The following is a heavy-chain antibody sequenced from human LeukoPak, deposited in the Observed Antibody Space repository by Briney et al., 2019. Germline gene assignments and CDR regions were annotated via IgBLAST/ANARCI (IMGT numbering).Heavy chain of an antibody. J-gene: IGHJ6*02. CDR3: AKDLGGYSGIYGMDV. D-gene: IGHD5-12*01. Sequence: PGGSLRLSCAASGFTFSSYAMSWVRQAPGKGLEWVSAISGSGGSTYYADSVKGRFTISRDNSKNTLYLQMNSLRAEDTAVYYCAKDLGGYSGIYGMDVWGQGTTVTVSS. CDR2: ISGSGGST. CDR1: GFTFSSYA. V-gene: IGHV3-23*01.